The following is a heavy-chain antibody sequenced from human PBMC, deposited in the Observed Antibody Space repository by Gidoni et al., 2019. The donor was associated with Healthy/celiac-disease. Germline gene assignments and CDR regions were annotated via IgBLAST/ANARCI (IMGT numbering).Heavy chain of an antibody. Sequence: QVPLVASGGGVVQPGRSLSLSCAASGFPFSSYGMPWLRQAPGKGLEGVAVISYDGSNKYYADSVKGRLTISRDNSKNTLYLQMNSLRAEDTAVYYCAKDLAEGILAASGFDYWGQGTLVTVSS. CDR1: GFPFSSYG. CDR3: AKDLAEGILAASGFDY. V-gene: IGHV3-30*18. D-gene: IGHD3-10*01. J-gene: IGHJ4*02. CDR2: ISYDGSNK.